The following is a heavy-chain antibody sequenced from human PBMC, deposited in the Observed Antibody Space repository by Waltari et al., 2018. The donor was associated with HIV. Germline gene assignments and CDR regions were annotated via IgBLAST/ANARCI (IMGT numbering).Heavy chain of an antibody. CDR2: IYYDGSKK. V-gene: IGHV3-33*01. CDR3: ARDYNYAPDY. CDR1: GFHFKNFA. J-gene: IGHJ4*02. D-gene: IGHD5-18*01. Sequence: QVQLVESGGGVVQPGRSLILSCAASGFHFKNFAMNWVRQAPGKGLEWVGNIYYDGSKKFYGDSVRGRFTISRDNSKQILYLQMNSLRVEDTALYYCARDYNYAPDYWGQGTLVVVSS.